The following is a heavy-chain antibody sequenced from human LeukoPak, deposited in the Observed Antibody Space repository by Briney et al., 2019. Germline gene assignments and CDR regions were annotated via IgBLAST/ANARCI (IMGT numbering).Heavy chain of an antibody. CDR2: INPSGGST. CDR1: GYTFSSYG. Sequence: ASVKVSCKASGYTFSSYGISWVRQAPGQGLEWMGIINPSGGSTSYAQKFQGRVTMTRDTSTSTVYMELSSLRSEDTAVYYCARGALIVVVTAIRDAFDIWGQGTMVTVSS. V-gene: IGHV1-46*01. J-gene: IGHJ3*02. D-gene: IGHD2-21*02. CDR3: ARGALIVVVTAIRDAFDI.